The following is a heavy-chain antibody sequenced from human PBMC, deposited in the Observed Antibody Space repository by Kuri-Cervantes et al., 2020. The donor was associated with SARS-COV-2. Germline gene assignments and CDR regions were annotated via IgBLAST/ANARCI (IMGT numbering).Heavy chain of an antibody. V-gene: IGHV5-51*02. CDR3: ARHGYSSDWSSPYYYYGMDV. J-gene: IGHJ6*02. Sequence: GGSLRLSCKGFGYSVTSYWTGWVRQMPGKGMEWMGFIYPVDSDTRYSPFFQGQVTISADKSIGTAYMQWSSLKASDTAMYYCARHGYSSDWSSPYYYYGMDVWGQGTTVTVSS. CDR2: IYPVDSDT. D-gene: IGHD6-19*01. CDR1: GYSVTSYW.